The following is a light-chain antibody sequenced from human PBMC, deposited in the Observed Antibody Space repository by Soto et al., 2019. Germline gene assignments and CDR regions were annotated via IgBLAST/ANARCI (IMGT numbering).Light chain of an antibody. CDR2: EDN. Sequence: QSVLTQPASVSGSPGQSITISCTGTSSDVGNYNLVSWYQQHPVKAPKLIIYEDNKRPSRVSNRFSGSKSGNTASLTISGLQAEDEADYYCCAYAGSSTWVFGGGTKVTVL. V-gene: IGLV2-23*01. CDR1: SSDVGNYNL. CDR3: CAYAGSSTWV. J-gene: IGLJ3*02.